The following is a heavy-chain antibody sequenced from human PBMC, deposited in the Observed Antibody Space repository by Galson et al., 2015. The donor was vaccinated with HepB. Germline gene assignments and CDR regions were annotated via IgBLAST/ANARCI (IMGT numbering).Heavy chain of an antibody. V-gene: IGHV1-3*01. CDR3: ARAPQLVRFLEWLPRGWFDP. CDR2: INAGNGNT. CDR1: GYTFTSYA. J-gene: IGHJ5*02. Sequence: SVKVSCKASGYTFTSYAMHWVRQAPGQRLEWMGWINAGNGNTKYSQKFQGRVTITRDTSASTAYMELSSLRSEDTAVYYCARAPQLVRFLEWLPRGWFDPWGQGTLVTVSS. D-gene: IGHD3-3*01.